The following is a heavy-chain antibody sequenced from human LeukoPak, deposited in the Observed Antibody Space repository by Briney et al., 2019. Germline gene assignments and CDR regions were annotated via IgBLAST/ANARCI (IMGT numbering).Heavy chain of an antibody. D-gene: IGHD2-15*01. CDR3: ARCPKYCSGISCYHLDY. J-gene: IGHJ4*02. CDR1: GYTFTGYY. CDR2: INPNSGGT. Sequence: GASVKVSCKASGYTFTGYYMHWVRQAPGQGLEWMGWINPNSGGTNYAQKFQGRVTMTRDTSISTAYMELSRLRSDDTAVYYCARCPKYCSGISCYHLDYWGQGTLVTVSS. V-gene: IGHV1-2*02.